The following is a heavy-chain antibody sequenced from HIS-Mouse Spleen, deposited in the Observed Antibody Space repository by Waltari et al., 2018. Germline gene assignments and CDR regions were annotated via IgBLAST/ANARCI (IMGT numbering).Heavy chain of an antibody. D-gene: IGHD1-1*01. CDR2: IYHSGST. J-gene: IGHJ3*02. V-gene: IGHV4-38-2*02. CDR1: GYSISSGYY. CDR3: AREPHLQLELAFDI. Sequence: QVQLQESGPGLVKPSETLSLTCPVSGYSISSGYYWGWIRQPPGKGLEWIGSIYHSGSTYYNPSLKSRVTISVDTSKNQFSLKLSSVTAADTAVYYCAREPHLQLELAFDIWGQGTMVTVSS.